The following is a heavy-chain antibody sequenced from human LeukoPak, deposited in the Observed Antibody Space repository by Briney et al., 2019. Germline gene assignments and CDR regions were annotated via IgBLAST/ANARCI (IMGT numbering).Heavy chain of an antibody. D-gene: IGHD5-24*01. CDR1: GFTFSSYG. Sequence: GGSLRLSCAASGFTFSSYGMHWVRQAPGKGLEWVAFIRYDGRNTYYADSVKGRFTISRDNSKNTLYLQMNSLRAEDTAIYYCARDRLGDGYIREFDSWGQGTLVIVS. CDR3: ARDRLGDGYIREFDS. J-gene: IGHJ4*02. V-gene: IGHV3-30*02. CDR2: IRYDGRNT.